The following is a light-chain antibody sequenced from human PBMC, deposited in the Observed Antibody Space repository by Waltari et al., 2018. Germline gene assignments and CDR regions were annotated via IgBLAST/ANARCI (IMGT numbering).Light chain of an antibody. Sequence: EIVMTQSPATLSVSPGERATLSCRASQSVSSNLAWYQQKPGQAPRLLIYAASSRATGIPDRFSGSGSGTDFSLTISRLEPEDFAVYYCQNHERLPATFGQGTKVEIK. CDR2: AAS. CDR3: QNHERLPAT. J-gene: IGKJ1*01. CDR1: QSVSSN. V-gene: IGKV3D-15*01.